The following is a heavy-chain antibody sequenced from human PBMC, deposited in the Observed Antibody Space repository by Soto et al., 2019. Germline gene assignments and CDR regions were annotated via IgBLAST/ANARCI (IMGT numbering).Heavy chain of an antibody. V-gene: IGHV3-30-3*01. J-gene: IGHJ4*02. CDR1: GFTFSSYS. CDR3: ARRIALSGLDY. D-gene: IGHD6-19*01. CDR2: ISYDETKR. Sequence: QVQLVESGGGVVQPGKSLRLSCAASGFTFSSYSMNWVHQAPGRGLEWVAVISYDETKRYYGDSVKGRFSISRDTAKNTLYLQMNSLRAEDKAVYYCARRIALSGLDYWGQGTRVTVSS.